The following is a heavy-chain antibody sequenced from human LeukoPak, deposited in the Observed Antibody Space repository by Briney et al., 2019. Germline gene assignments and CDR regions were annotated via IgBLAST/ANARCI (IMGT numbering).Heavy chain of an antibody. CDR3: ARATDSSGYYYQGADY. D-gene: IGHD3-22*01. V-gene: IGHV3-30*03. CDR1: GFTFSSYG. Sequence: GGSLRLSCAASGFTFSSYGMHWVRQAPGKGLEWVAVISYDGSNKYYADSVKGRFTISRDNSKNTLYVQMNSLRAEDTAVYYCARATDSSGYYYQGADYWGQGTLVTVSS. CDR2: ISYDGSNK. J-gene: IGHJ4*02.